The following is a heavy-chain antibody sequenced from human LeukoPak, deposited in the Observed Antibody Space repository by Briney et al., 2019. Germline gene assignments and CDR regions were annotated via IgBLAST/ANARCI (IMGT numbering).Heavy chain of an antibody. J-gene: IGHJ5*02. CDR3: ARADPNASGYFYRFNWFDP. D-gene: IGHD3-10*01. CDR1: GGSISSYY. CDR2: IYSSGST. V-gene: IGHV4-59*01. Sequence: PSETLSLTCTVSGGSISSYYWNWVRQPPGKGLEWIGNIYSSGSTDYNPSLKSRVTISLDTSKFQFSLRLNSVTAADTAVYHCARADPNASGYFYRFNWFDPWGQGTLVTVSS.